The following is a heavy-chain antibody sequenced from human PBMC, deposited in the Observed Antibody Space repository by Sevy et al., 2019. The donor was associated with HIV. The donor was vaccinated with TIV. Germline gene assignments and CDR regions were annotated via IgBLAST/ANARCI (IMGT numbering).Heavy chain of an antibody. V-gene: IGHV3-21*01. J-gene: IGHJ3*02. CDR3: ARAMAGEEGRDDAFDI. CDR2: ISSSSSYI. CDR1: GFTFSSYS. Sequence: GGSLRLSCAASGFTFSSYSMNWVRQAPGKGLEWVSSISSSSSYIYDADSVKGRFTISRDNAKNSLYLQMNSLRAEDTAVYYCARAMAGEEGRDDAFDIWGQGTMVTVSS. D-gene: IGHD6-19*01.